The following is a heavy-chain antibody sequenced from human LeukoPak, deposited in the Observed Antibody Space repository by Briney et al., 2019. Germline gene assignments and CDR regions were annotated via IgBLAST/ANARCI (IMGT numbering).Heavy chain of an antibody. V-gene: IGHV3-66*01. CDR1: GFTVSDNY. D-gene: IGHD6-19*01. CDR2: VYSGGLT. CDR3: VRDRWPGLGDF. Sequence: GGSLRLSCAASGFTVSDNYMSWVRQAPGKGLEWVSTVYSGGLTYYADPVKGRFTISRDNSKNTLYLQVSSLRAEDTAVYYCVRDRWPGLGDFWGQGTTVTVS. J-gene: IGHJ6*02.